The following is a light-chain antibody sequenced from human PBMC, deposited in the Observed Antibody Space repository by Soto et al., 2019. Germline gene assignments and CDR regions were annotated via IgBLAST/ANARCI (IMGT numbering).Light chain of an antibody. J-gene: IGKJ4*01. CDR3: HQFGSSPPII. V-gene: IGKV3-20*01. CDR1: QSIGISS. Sequence: IVLTQSPDTLSVSPGGRATLSCRASQSIGISSLGWLQQRPGQAPRLLIFATSSRATGIPDRFTGSGSGTDFTLTINGLAPEDVAVYYCHQFGSSPPIIFGGGTKVEIK. CDR2: ATS.